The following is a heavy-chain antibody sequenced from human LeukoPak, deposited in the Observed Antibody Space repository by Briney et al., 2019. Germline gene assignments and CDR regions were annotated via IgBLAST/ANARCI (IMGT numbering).Heavy chain of an antibody. CDR1: GGTFRSYA. J-gene: IGHJ4*02. Sequence: SVKVSFKASGGTFRSYAISWMQQPPGQVLEWMGGITPIFGAANYAQKFQGRVTITTDESTSTAYLELSSLRAEDTAVYYCASRRDSSSPPYFDYWGQGTLVTVSS. V-gene: IGHV1-69*05. D-gene: IGHD6-6*01. CDR2: ITPIFGAA. CDR3: ASRRDSSSPPYFDY.